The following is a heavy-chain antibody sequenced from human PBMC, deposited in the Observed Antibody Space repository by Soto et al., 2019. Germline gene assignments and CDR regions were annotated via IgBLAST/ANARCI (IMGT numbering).Heavy chain of an antibody. V-gene: IGHV1-2*04. CDR1: GYTFTGYY. CDR2: INPNSGGT. CDR3: TTAYYYDSSGPPLDDAFDI. D-gene: IGHD3-22*01. Sequence: ASVKVSCKASGYTFTGYYTHWVRLAPGQGLEWMGWINPNSGGTNYAQKFQGWVTMTRDTSISTAYMELNSLKTEDTAVYYCTTAYYYDSSGPPLDDAFDIWGQGTMVTVSS. J-gene: IGHJ3*02.